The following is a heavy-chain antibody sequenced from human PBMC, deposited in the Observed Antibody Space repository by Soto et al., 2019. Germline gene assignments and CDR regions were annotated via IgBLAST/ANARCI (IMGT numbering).Heavy chain of an antibody. D-gene: IGHD3-22*01. CDR2: MNPNSGNT. V-gene: IGHV1-8*01. CDR3: AIAHDSIGDPDY. J-gene: IGHJ4*02. Sequence: QVQLVQSGAEVKKPGASVKVSCKASGYTFTSYDIHWVRQATGQGLEWMGWMNPNSGNTGYAQKLQGRVTMTRNTPVSTDYMELSSLRSADTAVYYCAIAHDSIGDPDYWGQGTLVTVSS. CDR1: GYTFTSYD.